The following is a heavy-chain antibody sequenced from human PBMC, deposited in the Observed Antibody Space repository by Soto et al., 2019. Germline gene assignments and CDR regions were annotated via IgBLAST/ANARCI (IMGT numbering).Heavy chain of an antibody. CDR3: ARDRGYYDSSGYYEY. CDR2: IYYSGST. V-gene: IGHV4-61*01. D-gene: IGHD3-22*01. J-gene: IGHJ4*02. Sequence: SETLSLTCTVSGGSVSSGSYYWSWIRQPPGKGLEWIGYIYYSGSTNYNPSLKSRVTISVDTSKNQFSLKLSSVTAADTAVYYCARDRGYYDSSGYYEYWGQGTLVTVSS. CDR1: GGSVSSGSYY.